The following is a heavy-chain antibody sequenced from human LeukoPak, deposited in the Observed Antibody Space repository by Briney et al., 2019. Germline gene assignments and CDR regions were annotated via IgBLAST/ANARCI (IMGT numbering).Heavy chain of an antibody. J-gene: IGHJ4*02. D-gene: IGHD4-23*01. CDR2: ISTSGST. V-gene: IGHV4-61*02. CDR1: GGSINSGSYY. CDR3: TRDDYGGIN. Sequence: SETLSLTCTVSGGSINSGSYYWSWIRQPAGKGLEWIGRISTSGSTNYNPSLKSRVSMSVDTSKNQFSLMLSSVTAADTAVYYCTRDDYGGINWGQGTLVTVSS.